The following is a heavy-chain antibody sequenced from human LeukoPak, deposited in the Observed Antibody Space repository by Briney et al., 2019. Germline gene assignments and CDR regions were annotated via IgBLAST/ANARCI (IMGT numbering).Heavy chain of an antibody. CDR2: IYTSGST. V-gene: IGHV4-61*02. CDR3: ARETYYYDSSGYYLDAFDI. Sequence: SETLSLTCTVSGGSISSGSYYWSWIRQPAGKGLEWIGRIYTSGSTNYNPSLKSRVTISVDTSKNQFSLKLSSVTAADTAVYYCARETYYYDSSGYYLDAFDIWGQGTMVTVSS. CDR1: GGSISSGSYY. D-gene: IGHD3-22*01. J-gene: IGHJ3*02.